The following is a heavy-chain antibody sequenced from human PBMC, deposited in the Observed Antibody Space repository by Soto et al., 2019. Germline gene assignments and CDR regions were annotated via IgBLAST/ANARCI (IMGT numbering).Heavy chain of an antibody. J-gene: IGHJ4*02. V-gene: IGHV3-23*05. Sequence: EVQLLESGGGLVQPGGSLRLSCAASGFTFSSYAMQWVRQAPGKGLDWVSAIDTSGIHTYYAGSVRGRFTISRDNSHNMLYLHMNGQRADDTAVYYCAISNGPVQYWGLGTLVTVSS. CDR3: AISNGPVQY. CDR2: IDTSGIHT. D-gene: IGHD1-1*01. CDR1: GFTFSSYA.